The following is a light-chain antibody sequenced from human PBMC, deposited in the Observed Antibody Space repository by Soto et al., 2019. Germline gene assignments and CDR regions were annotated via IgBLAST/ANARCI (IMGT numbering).Light chain of an antibody. CDR1: SRDIGAYNY. V-gene: IGLV2-14*03. J-gene: IGLJ1*01. Sequence: VLTHPASVSGSPGQSIAISCTGTSRDIGAYNYVSWYQQHPGKVPKLLIYDVSNRPSGISNRFSGSKSGNTASLTISGLQAEDEADYYCSSYTDTRIYVFGPGTKVTVL. CDR2: DVS. CDR3: SSYTDTRIYV.